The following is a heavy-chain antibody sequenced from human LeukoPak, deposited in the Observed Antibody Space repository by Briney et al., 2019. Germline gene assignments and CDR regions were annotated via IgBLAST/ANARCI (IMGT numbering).Heavy chain of an antibody. CDR3: ARTLYYFDSSGFLRIYFDY. CDR2: ISYSGST. CDR1: GDSISSYY. J-gene: IGHJ4*02. Sequence: TSETLSLTCTVSGDSISSYYWSWIRQPPGKGLEWMGSISYSGSTKYNPSLKSRVTILVDTSKNQFSLKLSSVTAADTAVYYCARTLYYFDSSGFLRIYFDYWGQGTLVTVSP. V-gene: IGHV4-59*01. D-gene: IGHD3-22*01.